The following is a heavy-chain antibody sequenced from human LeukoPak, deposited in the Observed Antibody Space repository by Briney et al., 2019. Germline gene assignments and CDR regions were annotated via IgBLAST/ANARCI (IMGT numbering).Heavy chain of an antibody. D-gene: IGHD3-22*01. V-gene: IGHV3-66*01. Sequence: PGGSLRLSCAASGFTVSSNYMSWVRQAPGKGLEWVSVIYSGGSTYYADSVKGRFTISRDNSKNTLYLQMNSLRAEDTAVYYCARDDYYDSSGYQALGPAFDIWGQGTMVTVSS. CDR1: GFTVSSNY. CDR2: IYSGGST. CDR3: ARDDYYDSSGYQALGPAFDI. J-gene: IGHJ3*02.